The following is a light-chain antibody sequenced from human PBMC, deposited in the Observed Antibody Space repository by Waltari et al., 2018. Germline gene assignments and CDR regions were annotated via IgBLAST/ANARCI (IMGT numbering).Light chain of an antibody. CDR2: GNG. CDR3: QAYDNSPSGVV. J-gene: IGLJ2*01. Sequence: QSVLTQPPSMSGAPGQRVTIPCTGSSSNIGAGYVVHWYQQRPGTAPNLLLYGNGNRPSGVPDRFSGSKSGTSASPASTGLQAADEADYYGQAYDNSPSGVVFGGGTKLTVL. CDR1: SSNIGAGYV. V-gene: IGLV1-40*01.